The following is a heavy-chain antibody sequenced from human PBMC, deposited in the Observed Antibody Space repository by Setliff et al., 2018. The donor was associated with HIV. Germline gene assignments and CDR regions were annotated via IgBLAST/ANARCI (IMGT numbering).Heavy chain of an antibody. Sequence: ASVKVSCKASGYSLTKYALHWVRQAPGQRLEWMGWINANKGNTKYSQKFQGRVTITWDTSASAAYMELSSLRSEDTAVYYCARDKTSRYYYTGSAYSDYFDFWGQGTLVTV. CDR2: INANKGNT. J-gene: IGHJ4*02. CDR3: ARDKTSRYYYTGSAYSDYFDF. V-gene: IGHV1-3*01. CDR1: GYSLTKYA. D-gene: IGHD3-10*01.